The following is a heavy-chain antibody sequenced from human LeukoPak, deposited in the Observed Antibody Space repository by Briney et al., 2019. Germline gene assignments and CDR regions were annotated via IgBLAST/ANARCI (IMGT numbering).Heavy chain of an antibody. CDR1: GYTFTSYG. D-gene: IGHD3-22*01. CDR3: ARDRVTMIVVVGLSNAFDI. J-gene: IGHJ3*02. Sequence: GASVKVSCKASGYTFTSYGISWVRHAPGQGLEWMGWISAYNGNTNYAQKFQGRVTMTTDTSTSTAYMELTSLRSDDTAVYYCARDRVTMIVVVGLSNAFDIWGQGTMVTVSS. V-gene: IGHV1-18*01. CDR2: ISAYNGNT.